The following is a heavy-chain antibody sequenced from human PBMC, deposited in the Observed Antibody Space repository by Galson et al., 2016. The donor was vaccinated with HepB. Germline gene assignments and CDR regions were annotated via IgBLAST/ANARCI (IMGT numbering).Heavy chain of an antibody. CDR2: ITWNSGII. CDR3: AKGRGAYRSGFDY. V-gene: IGHV3-9*01. Sequence: SLRLSCAASGFTFDDFAMHWVRQAPGKGLEWVSGITWNSGIIGYVDSVKGRLTISRDNAKKSLYLQMNSPRPEDTALYYCAKGRGAYRSGFDYWGQGTLVTVSS. J-gene: IGHJ4*02. D-gene: IGHD1-26*01. CDR1: GFTFDDFA.